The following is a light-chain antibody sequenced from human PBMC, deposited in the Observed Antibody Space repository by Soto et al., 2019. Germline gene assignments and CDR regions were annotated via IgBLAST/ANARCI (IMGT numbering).Light chain of an antibody. V-gene: IGKV1-33*01. J-gene: IGKJ4*01. Sequence: GDRITITCQASQDISDSLNWYQQKPGRAPNLLIYDASNLEIGVPSRFSGSGSGTDFTFTITGLQPEHIPTSFCHHYTSPPPAFGGRTKVDI. CDR3: HHYTSPPPA. CDR1: QDISDS. CDR2: DAS.